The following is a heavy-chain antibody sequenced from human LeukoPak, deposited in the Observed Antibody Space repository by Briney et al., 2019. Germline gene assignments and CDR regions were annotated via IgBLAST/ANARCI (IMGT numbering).Heavy chain of an antibody. V-gene: IGHV3-48*02. Sequence: GGSLRLSCAASGFTFSSYSMNWVRQAPGKGLEWVSYISSSSSTIYYADSVKGRFTISRDNAKNSLYLQMNSLRDEDTAVYYCAREGYYYGSGSYLDYWGQGTLVTVSS. CDR3: AREGYYYGSGSYLDY. J-gene: IGHJ4*02. CDR2: ISSSSSTI. CDR1: GFTFSSYS. D-gene: IGHD3-10*01.